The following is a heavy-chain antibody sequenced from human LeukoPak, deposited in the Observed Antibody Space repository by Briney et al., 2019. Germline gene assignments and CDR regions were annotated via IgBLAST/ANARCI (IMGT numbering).Heavy chain of an antibody. CDR1: GYSFNNYG. CDR3: ARECYYDTSGYYSAYYNYGMDV. V-gene: IGHV1-18*01. CDR2: ISGYNGDT. J-gene: IGHJ6*02. D-gene: IGHD3-22*01. Sequence: ASVKVSCKASGYSFNNYGISWVRQAPGQGLEWMGWISGYNGDTKFAQKFQGRVTITTDKSTTTASMELRSLRSDDTAVYFCARECYYDTSGYYSAYYNYGMDVWGQGTTVTVSS.